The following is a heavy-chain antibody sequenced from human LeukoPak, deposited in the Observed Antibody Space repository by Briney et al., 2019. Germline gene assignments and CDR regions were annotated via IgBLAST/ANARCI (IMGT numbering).Heavy chain of an antibody. CDR3: ARWGKSSIAALGAFDI. V-gene: IGHV3-21*01. D-gene: IGHD6-6*01. J-gene: IGHJ3*02. CDR1: GFTFSSYT. Sequence: GGSLRLSCAASGFTFSSYTMNWVRQAPGKGLEWVSSISSSSSYIYYADSVKGRFTISRDNAKNSLYLQMNSLRAEDTAVYYCARWGKSSIAALGAFDIWGQGTMVTVSS. CDR2: ISSSSSYI.